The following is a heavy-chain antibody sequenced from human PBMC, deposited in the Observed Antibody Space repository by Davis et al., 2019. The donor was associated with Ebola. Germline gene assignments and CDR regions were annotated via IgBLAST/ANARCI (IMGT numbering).Heavy chain of an antibody. CDR1: GYTFTGYY. CDR3: ARGLRYDSSDY. V-gene: IGHV1-2*02. D-gene: IGHD3-22*01. Sequence: ASVKVSCKASGYTFTGYYLHWVRQAPGQGLEWMAWINPHSGGTSYAQKFQGRVIVTRDTAIRTAHMEMSTLTSGDTAVYYCARGLRYDSSDYWGQGTLVTVSS. J-gene: IGHJ4*02. CDR2: INPHSGGT.